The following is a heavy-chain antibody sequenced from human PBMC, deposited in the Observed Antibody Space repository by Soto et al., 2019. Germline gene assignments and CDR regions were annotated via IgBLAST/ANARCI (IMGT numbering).Heavy chain of an antibody. CDR3: TRVLGDGYNYGPSDY. CDR2: IRSKVYAVTS. Sequence: SLMLACAASGFTLSSYSMSGVRQAPGKGLEWISFIRSKVYAVTSEYAVSVKGGFTISRDDSKSVAYLQIDSLKTEDTAVYYCTRVLGDGYNYGPSDYWGQGTLVTVSS. CDR1: GFTLSSYS. J-gene: IGHJ4*02. V-gene: IGHV3-49*02. D-gene: IGHD5-12*01.